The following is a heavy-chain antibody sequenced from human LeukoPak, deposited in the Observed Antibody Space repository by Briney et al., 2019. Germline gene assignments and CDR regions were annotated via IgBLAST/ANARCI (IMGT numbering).Heavy chain of an antibody. CDR1: GGSISSYY. J-gene: IGHJ5*02. D-gene: IGHD2-8*01. CDR3: ARAWKDCTNGVCTSGFDP. V-gene: IGHV4-59*08. Sequence: SETLSLTCTVSGGSISSYYWSWIRQPPGEGLEWIGYIYYSGSTNYNPSLKSRVTISVDTSKNQFSLKLSSVTAANTAVYYCARAWKDCTNGVCTSGFDPWGQGTLVTVSS. CDR2: IYYSGST.